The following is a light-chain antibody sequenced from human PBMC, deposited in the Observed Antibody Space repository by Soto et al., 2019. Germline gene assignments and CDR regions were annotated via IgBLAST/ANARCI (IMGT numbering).Light chain of an antibody. CDR2: AAS. CDR3: QQSYSTPWT. J-gene: IGKJ1*01. CDR1: QSISSY. Sequence: EIRITQSPSSLSVSVGDRVTITCRASQSISSYLNWYQQKPGKAPKLLIYAASSLQSGVPSRFSGSGSGTDFTLTISSLQPEDFATYYCQQSYSTPWTFGQGTKVDI. V-gene: IGKV1-39*01.